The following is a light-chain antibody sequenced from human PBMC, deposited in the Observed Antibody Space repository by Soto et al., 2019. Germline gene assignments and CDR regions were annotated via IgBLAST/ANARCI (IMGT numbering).Light chain of an antibody. Sequence: DIQITQSPSTLSASVGDRVTITCRASQNINNWLAWYQQKPGKAPKVLIYDDSSLERGVPSRFRGSGFGTEFTLTISSLQPDDFATYYCQKYDYYFGGGTKVEIK. V-gene: IGKV1-5*01. CDR1: QNINNW. CDR2: DDS. J-gene: IGKJ4*01. CDR3: QKYDYY.